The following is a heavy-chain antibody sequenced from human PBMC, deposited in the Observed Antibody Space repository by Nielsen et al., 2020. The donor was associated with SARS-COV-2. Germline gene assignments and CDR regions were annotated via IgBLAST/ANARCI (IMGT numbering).Heavy chain of an antibody. D-gene: IGHD1-26*01. V-gene: IGHV3-9*01. Sequence: SLKISCAASGFTFSSYGMHWVRQAPGKGLEWVSGISWNSGSIGYADSVKGRFTISRDNAKNSLYLQMNSLRAEDTALYYCAASGSTTNWFDPWGQGTLVTVSS. J-gene: IGHJ5*02. CDR2: ISWNSGSI. CDR1: GFTFSSYG. CDR3: AASGSTTNWFDP.